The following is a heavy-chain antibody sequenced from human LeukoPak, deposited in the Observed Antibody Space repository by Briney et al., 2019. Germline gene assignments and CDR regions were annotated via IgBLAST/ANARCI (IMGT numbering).Heavy chain of an antibody. J-gene: IGHJ4*02. D-gene: IGHD1-14*01. V-gene: IGHV3-30*02. CDR1: GFTFSSTG. CDR2: IRYDGNNK. CDR3: ARTYNPDY. Sequence: GGSLRLSCTASGFTFSSTGMHWVRQAPGKGLEWVSYIRYDGNNKYYGDSVKGRLTVSRDNSKNTLYLQLNSLRVEDTAVYYCARTYNPDYWGQGTLVTVSS.